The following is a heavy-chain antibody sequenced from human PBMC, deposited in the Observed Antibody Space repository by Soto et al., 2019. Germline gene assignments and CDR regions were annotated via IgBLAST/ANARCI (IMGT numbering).Heavy chain of an antibody. CDR3: ARVRFEQQRSLFDY. V-gene: IGHV6-1*01. CDR1: RDSVSSKSVA. CDR2: TYYRSKWYD. Sequence: SQTLSLTCAIFRDSVSSKSVAWNWIRQSPSRGLEWLGRTYYRSKWYDDYAVSVKSRITINPDTSKNQFSLQLNSVTPEDTAVNYCARVRFEQQRSLFDYRGQGILVTVSS. J-gene: IGHJ4*02. D-gene: IGHD6-13*01.